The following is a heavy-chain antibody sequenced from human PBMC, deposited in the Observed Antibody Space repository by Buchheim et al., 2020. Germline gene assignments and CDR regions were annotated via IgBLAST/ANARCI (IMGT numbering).Heavy chain of an antibody. CDR1: GGSFSGYY. V-gene: IGHV4-34*01. Sequence: QVRLQQWGAGLLKPSETLSLTCAVYGGSFSGYYWSWIRQPPGKGLEWIGEINHSGSTNYNPSLKSRVTISVDTSKNQFSLKLSSVTAADTAVYYCARGGYCSSTSCYGYYYYGMDVWGQGTT. CDR2: INHSGST. J-gene: IGHJ6*02. D-gene: IGHD2-2*03. CDR3: ARGGYCSSTSCYGYYYYGMDV.